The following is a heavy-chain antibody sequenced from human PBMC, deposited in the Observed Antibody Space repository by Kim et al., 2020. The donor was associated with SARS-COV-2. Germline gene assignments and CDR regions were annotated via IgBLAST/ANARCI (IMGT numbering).Heavy chain of an antibody. V-gene: IGHV3-23*01. J-gene: IGHJ3*02. CDR1: GFTFNNYG. CDR3: AAFPRNAAFDI. Sequence: GGSLRLSCAASGFTFNNYGMSWVRQAPGKGLEWVSGIGQSGITTYYANSVKGRFTISRDNSKNTLYLQMNSLRAEDTAVYYCAAFPRNAAFDIWGQGTL. CDR2: IGQSGITT.